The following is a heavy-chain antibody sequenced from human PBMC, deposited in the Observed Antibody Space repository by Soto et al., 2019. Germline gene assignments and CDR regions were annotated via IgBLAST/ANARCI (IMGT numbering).Heavy chain of an antibody. V-gene: IGHV3-23*01. Sequence: EVQLLESGGGLVQPGGSLRLSCAASGFTFSSYAMSWVRQAPGKGLEWVSAISGSGGSTYYADSVKGRFTISRDNSNNKLYLQMNSLRAEDTAVYYCAKDHPADFWSGYSYFDYWGQGPLVTVSS. CDR3: AKDHPADFWSGYSYFDY. CDR2: ISGSGGST. D-gene: IGHD3-3*01. CDR1: GFTFSSYA. J-gene: IGHJ4*02.